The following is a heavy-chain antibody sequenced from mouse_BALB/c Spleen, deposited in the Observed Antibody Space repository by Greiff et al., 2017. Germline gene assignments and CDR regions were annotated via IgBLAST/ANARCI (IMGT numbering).Heavy chain of an antibody. D-gene: IGHD2-2*01. V-gene: IGHV3-8*02. CDR2: ISYSGST. J-gene: IGHJ4*01. CDR1: GDSITSGY. Sequence: EVMLVESGPSLVKPSQTLSLTCSVTGDSITSGYWNWIRKFPGNKLEYMGYISYSGSTYYNPSLKSRISITRDTSKNQYYLQLNSVTTEDTATYYCARRKGYPYAMDYWGQGTSVTVSS. CDR3: ARRKGYPYAMDY.